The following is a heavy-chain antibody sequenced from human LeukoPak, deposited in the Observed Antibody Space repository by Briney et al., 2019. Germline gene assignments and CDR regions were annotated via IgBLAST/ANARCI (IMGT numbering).Heavy chain of an antibody. CDR2: ISSSSSYI. Sequence: GGSLRLSCAASGFTFSSYSLNWVRQPPGKGLEWVSSISSSSSYIYYGDSVKGRFTISRDNAKNSLYLQMNSLRAEDTAVYYCARDSSLYSSGWYDYYYGMDVWGQGTTVTVSS. D-gene: IGHD6-25*01. CDR3: ARDSSLYSSGWYDYYYGMDV. J-gene: IGHJ6*02. CDR1: GFTFSSYS. V-gene: IGHV3-21*01.